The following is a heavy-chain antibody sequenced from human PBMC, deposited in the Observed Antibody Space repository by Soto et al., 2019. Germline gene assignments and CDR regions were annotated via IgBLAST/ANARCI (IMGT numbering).Heavy chain of an antibody. J-gene: IGHJ3*02. CDR1: GCSISSGGNY. V-gene: IGHV4-61*08. Sequence: SETLSLTCTVSGCSISSGGNYWTWIRQHPGKGLEWIGYIYYSGSTNYNPSLKSRVTISVDTSKNQFSLKLSSVTAADTAVYYCARQQWLVLNAFDIWGQGTMVTVSS. D-gene: IGHD6-19*01. CDR3: ARQQWLVLNAFDI. CDR2: IYYSGST.